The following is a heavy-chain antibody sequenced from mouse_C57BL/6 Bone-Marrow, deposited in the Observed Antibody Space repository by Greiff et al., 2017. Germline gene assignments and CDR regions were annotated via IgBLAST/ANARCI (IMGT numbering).Heavy chain of an antibody. V-gene: IGHV1-54*01. CDR2: INPGSGGT. CDR3: ARSGGLRRYYYAMDY. CDR1: GYAFTNYL. Sequence: VHLVESGAELVRPGTSVKVSCKASGYAFTNYLIEWVKQRPGQGLEWIGVINPGSGGTNYNEKFKGKATLTADKSSSTAYMQLSSLTSEDSAVYFCARSGGLRRYYYAMDYWGQGTSVTVSS. D-gene: IGHD2-4*01. J-gene: IGHJ4*01.